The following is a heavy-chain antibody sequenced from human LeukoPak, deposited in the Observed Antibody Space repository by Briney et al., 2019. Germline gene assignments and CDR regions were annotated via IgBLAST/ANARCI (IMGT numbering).Heavy chain of an antibody. V-gene: IGHV4-30-2*01. CDR2: IYHSGST. CDR1: GGSISSGGYS. Sequence: PSQTLSLTCAVSGGSISSGGYSWSWLRQPPGKGLEWIGYIYHSGSTCYNPSLKSRVTISVDRSKNQFSLKLSSVTAADTAVYYCARVPYYYDSSGSLFFDIWGQGTMVTVSS. J-gene: IGHJ3*02. CDR3: ARVPYYYDSSGSLFFDI. D-gene: IGHD3-22*01.